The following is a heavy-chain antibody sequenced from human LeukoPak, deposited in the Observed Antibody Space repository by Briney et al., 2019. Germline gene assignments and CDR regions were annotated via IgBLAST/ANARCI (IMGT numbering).Heavy chain of an antibody. J-gene: IGHJ6*03. CDR3: ASRVGYCSSTSCYTGIRYYYMDV. D-gene: IGHD2-2*02. CDR1: GGSISSGDYY. V-gene: IGHV4-30-4*08. CDR2: IYYSGST. Sequence: SETLSLTCTVSGGSISSGDYYWSWIRQPPGKGLEWIGYIYYSGSTYYNPSLKSRVTISVDTSKNQFSLKLSSVTAADTAVYYCASRVGYCSSTSCYTGIRYYYMDVWGKGTTVTVSS.